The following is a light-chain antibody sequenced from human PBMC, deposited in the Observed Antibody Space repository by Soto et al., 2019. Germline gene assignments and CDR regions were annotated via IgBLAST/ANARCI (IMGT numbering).Light chain of an antibody. CDR2: EVS. V-gene: IGLV2-8*01. CDR1: SSDVGGYNY. Sequence: QSALTQPASASGSPGQSVTISCTGTSSDVGGYNYVSWYQQYPGKAPKLMIYEVSKRPSGVPDRFSGSKSGNTASLTVSGLQAEDEADYYCSSYAGINSVFGGGTKVTVL. J-gene: IGLJ2*01. CDR3: SSYAGINSV.